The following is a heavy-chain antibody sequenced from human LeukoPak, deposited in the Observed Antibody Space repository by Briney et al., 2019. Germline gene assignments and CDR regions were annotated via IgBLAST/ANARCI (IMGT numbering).Heavy chain of an antibody. CDR2: IYYSGTT. CDR1: GGSISSYY. Sequence: PSETLSLTCTVSGGSISSYYWNCIRQPPGKGLEWIGYIYYSGTTSYNPSLKSRVSISVDTSKNQIFLKLSSVTAADTAVYYCARDQGEGLDIWGQGTMVTVSS. V-gene: IGHV4-59*01. CDR3: ARDQGEGLDI. D-gene: IGHD1-26*01. J-gene: IGHJ3*02.